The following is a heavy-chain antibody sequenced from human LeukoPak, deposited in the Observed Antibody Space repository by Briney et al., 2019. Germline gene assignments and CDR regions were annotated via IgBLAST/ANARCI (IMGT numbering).Heavy chain of an antibody. D-gene: IGHD2-21*01. J-gene: IGHJ5*02. Sequence: SGTLSLTCAVSGGSISSSNWWSWVRQPPGKGLEWIGEIYHSGSANYNPSLKSRVIISVDTTKNQFSLKLSSVTAADTAVYYCASYSGLTSLNWFDPWGQGTLVTVSS. CDR1: GGSISSSNW. CDR2: IYHSGSA. CDR3: ASYSGLTSLNWFDP. V-gene: IGHV4-4*02.